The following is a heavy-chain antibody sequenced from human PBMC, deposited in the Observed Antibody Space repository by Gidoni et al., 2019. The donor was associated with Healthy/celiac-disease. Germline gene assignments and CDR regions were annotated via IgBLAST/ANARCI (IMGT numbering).Heavy chain of an antibody. D-gene: IGHD1-26*01. J-gene: IGHJ5*02. V-gene: IGHV1-2*04. CDR1: GYTFTGYY. CDR2: INPNSGGT. Sequence: QVQLVQSGAEVKKPGASVKVSCKASGYTFTGYYMHWVLQAPGQGLEWVGWINPNSGGTNYDQKFQGWVTMTRDTSISTAYMELSRLRSDDTAVYYCAREDLSGSYYRFDPWGQGTLVTVSS. CDR3: AREDLSGSYYRFDP.